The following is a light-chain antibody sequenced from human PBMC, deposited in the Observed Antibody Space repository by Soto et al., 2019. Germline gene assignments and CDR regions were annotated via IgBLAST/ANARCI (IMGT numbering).Light chain of an antibody. V-gene: IGKV3-20*01. Sequence: VETQSPATLSVSPVERGTLSCRSSQSVSSSSLAWYQQKRGQAPRLLIHGASSRATGIPDRFSGSGSGTDFTLTISRLEPEDFAVYYCQQYGGSPRTFGQGTKVDI. CDR2: GAS. J-gene: IGKJ1*01. CDR1: QSVSSSS. CDR3: QQYGGSPRT.